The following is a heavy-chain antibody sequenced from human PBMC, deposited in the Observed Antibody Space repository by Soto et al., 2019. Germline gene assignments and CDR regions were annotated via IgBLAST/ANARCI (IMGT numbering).Heavy chain of an antibody. V-gene: IGHV1-46*01. Sequence: QVQLVQSGAEVKTPGASVNVSCKASAYSFTKYYLHWVRQAPGQGLEWMAIINPRSGDTTYAQKFQGSVTVTSYTSTSTVYMELRSLTSEDTAIYYCARVALSGGGWLDPWGQGTLVTVSS. CDR1: AYSFTKYY. D-gene: IGHD1-26*01. CDR2: INPRSGDT. J-gene: IGHJ5*02. CDR3: ARVALSGGGWLDP.